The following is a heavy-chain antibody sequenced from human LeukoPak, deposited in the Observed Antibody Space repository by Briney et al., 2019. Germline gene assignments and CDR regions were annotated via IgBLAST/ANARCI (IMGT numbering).Heavy chain of an antibody. CDR1: GGSFSGYY. CDR3: ARDQDGY. V-gene: IGHV4-34*01. CDR2: INHSGST. J-gene: IGHJ4*02. D-gene: IGHD5-24*01. Sequence: SETLSLTCAVYGGSFSGYYWSWIRQPPGKGLEWIGEINHSGSTNYNPSLKSRVTISVDTSKNQFSLKLSSVTAADTAVYYCARDQDGYWGQGTLVTVSS.